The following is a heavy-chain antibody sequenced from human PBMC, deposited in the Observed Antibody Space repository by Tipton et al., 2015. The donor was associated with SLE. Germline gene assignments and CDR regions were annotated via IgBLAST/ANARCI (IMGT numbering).Heavy chain of an antibody. CDR3: ARLQSRRDGYNSNAFDI. J-gene: IGHJ3*02. CDR1: GFVFSSFG. D-gene: IGHD5-24*01. V-gene: IGHV3-30*03. CDR2: ISYDGSNK. Sequence: SLRLSCAASGFVFSSFGMHWVRQAPGKGLEWVTLISYDGSNKYFADSVKGRFTISRDNSKNTLYLHMNSLRAEDTAVYYCARLQSRRDGYNSNAFDIWGQGTLVTVSS.